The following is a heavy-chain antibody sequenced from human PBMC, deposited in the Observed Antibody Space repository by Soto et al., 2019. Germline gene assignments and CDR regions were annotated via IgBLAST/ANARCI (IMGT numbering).Heavy chain of an antibody. CDR3: ARDQVAAAGYYHGMDV. V-gene: IGHV3-33*01. J-gene: IGHJ6*02. Sequence: PVGSLRLSCAASGFTFSSYGMHWVRQAPGKGLEWVAVIWYDGSNKYYADSVKGRFTISRDNSKNTLYLQMNSLRAEDTAVYYCARDQVAAAGYYHGMDVWGQGTTVTVSS. CDR2: IWYDGSNK. CDR1: GFTFSSYG. D-gene: IGHD6-13*01.